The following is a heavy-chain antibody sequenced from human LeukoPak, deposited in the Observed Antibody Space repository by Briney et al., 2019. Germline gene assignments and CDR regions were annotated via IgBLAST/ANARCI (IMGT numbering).Heavy chain of an antibody. V-gene: IGHV4-34*01. CDR3: ASRTQRFLEMYYFDY. D-gene: IGHD3-3*01. Sequence: NPSETLSLTCAVFGGSFSDYYWSWIRQPPGKGLEWIGEINHSGSTNYNPSLKSRVTISVDTSENQFSLKLSSVTAADTAVYYCASRTQRFLEMYYFDYWGQGTLVTVSS. J-gene: IGHJ4*02. CDR2: INHSGST. CDR1: GGSFSDYY.